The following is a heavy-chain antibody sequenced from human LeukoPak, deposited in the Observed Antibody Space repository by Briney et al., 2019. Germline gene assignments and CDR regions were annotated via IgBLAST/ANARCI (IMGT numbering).Heavy chain of an antibody. D-gene: IGHD2-15*01. J-gene: IGHJ4*02. V-gene: IGHV3-23*01. CDR3: AKDHCEVSGCYPPSTFDY. CDR2: ISGNGGST. Sequence: GGSLRLSCAASGFTFSSYAMSWVRQAPGKGLEWVSAISGNGGSTYYADSVKGRFTISRDNSKNTLYLQMNSLRAEDTVVYYCAKDHCEVSGCYPPSTFDYWGQGTLVTVSS. CDR1: GFTFSSYA.